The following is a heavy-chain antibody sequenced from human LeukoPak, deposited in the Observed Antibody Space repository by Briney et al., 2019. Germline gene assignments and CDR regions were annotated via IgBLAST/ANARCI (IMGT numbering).Heavy chain of an antibody. V-gene: IGHV4-30-2*01. Sequence: SETLSLTCAVSAGFMTSGGHSWSWIRPPPGEGLEFLGYIYHSGNTYYMPSPKSRVIISVDRSKNQLYLKLSAVTAADTAVYYCAKMSSSSSWFDPWGQGTLVTVSS. J-gene: IGHJ5*02. CDR1: AGFMTSGGHS. D-gene: IGHD6-6*01. CDR3: AKMSSSSSWFDP. CDR2: IYHSGNT.